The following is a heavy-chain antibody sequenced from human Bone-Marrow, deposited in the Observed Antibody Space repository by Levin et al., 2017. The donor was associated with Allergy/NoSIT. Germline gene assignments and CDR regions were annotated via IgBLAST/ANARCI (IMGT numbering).Heavy chain of an antibody. V-gene: IGHV3-66*01. J-gene: IGHJ1*01. Sequence: GGSLRLSCAASGFTVSSNYMSWVRQAPGKGLEWVSLIYSGDTTAYADSVKGRFTISRDNSKNTLYLQMNSLRAEDTAVYYCTFNGSQYWGQGTLVTVSS. CDR2: IYSGDTT. CDR3: TFNGSQY. CDR1: GFTVSSNY.